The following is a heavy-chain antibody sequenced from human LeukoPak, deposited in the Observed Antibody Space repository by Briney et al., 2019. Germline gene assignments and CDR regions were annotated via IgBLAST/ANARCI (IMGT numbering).Heavy chain of an antibody. CDR1: GFSLGTYA. CDR2: ISSDGSIT. CDR3: ARDPIGGRPDYLDL. Sequence: PGGSLRLSCTASGFSLGTYAMHWVRQAPGKGFEWVAVISSDGSITIYPDSMRGRFTISRGNSKNTLYLEMKSLRGVDTALYFCARDPIGGRPDYLDLWGQGTPVTVSS. J-gene: IGHJ4*02. V-gene: IGHV3-30*01. D-gene: IGHD3-10*01.